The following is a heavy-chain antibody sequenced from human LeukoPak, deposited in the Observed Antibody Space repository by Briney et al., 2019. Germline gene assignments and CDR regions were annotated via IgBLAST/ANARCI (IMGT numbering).Heavy chain of an antibody. D-gene: IGHD3-3*01. V-gene: IGHV3-53*01. CDR2: IYSGGST. Sequence: GGSLRLSCAASGFTVSSNYMSWVRQAPGKGLEWVSVIYSGGSTYYADSVKGRFTISRDNSKNTLYLQMNSLRAEDTAVYYCARGATIFGVVKGGSGSYYVYWGQGTLVTVSS. CDR3: ARGATIFGVVKGGSGSYYVY. J-gene: IGHJ4*02. CDR1: GFTVSSNY.